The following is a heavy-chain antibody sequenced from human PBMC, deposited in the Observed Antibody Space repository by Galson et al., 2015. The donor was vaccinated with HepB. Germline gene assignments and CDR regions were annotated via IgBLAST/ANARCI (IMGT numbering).Heavy chain of an antibody. V-gene: IGHV3-33*06. CDR3: AKVFIGPGSNYDDGFDI. Sequence: CAASGFAFSTFGMHWVRQAPGKGLEWVAVIWYDGRNKDYGNSVKGRFIISRDNSKSTLYLQVNNLRAEDTAVYYCAKVFIGPGSNYDDGFDIWGQGTTVAVSP. CDR1: GFAFSTFG. D-gene: IGHD3-10*01. CDR2: IWYDGRNK. J-gene: IGHJ3*02.